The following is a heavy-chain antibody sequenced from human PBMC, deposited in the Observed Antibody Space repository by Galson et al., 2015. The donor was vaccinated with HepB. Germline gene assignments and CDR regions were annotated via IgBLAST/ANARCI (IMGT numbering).Heavy chain of an antibody. J-gene: IGHJ6*03. CDR3: AREPNGGYYMDV. CDR1: GFIFSGYA. CDR2: VSSGGNTK. D-gene: IGHD7-27*01. Sequence: SLRLSCAASGFIFSGYAIHWVRQAPGKGLEWVAVVSSGGNTKYYADSVKGPFTISRDNSKSTVYLQMNSLRPEDAAVYYCAREPNGGYYMDVWGKGTTVTVSS. V-gene: IGHV3-30-3*01.